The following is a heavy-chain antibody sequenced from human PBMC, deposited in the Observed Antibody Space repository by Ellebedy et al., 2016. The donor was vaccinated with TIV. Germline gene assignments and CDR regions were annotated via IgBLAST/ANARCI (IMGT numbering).Heavy chain of an antibody. V-gene: IGHV1-18*01. J-gene: IGHJ6*02. D-gene: IGHD2-15*01. CDR2: ISAYNGNT. Sequence: ASVKVSCKASGYTFSSYAFSWVRQAPGQGLEWMGWISAYNGNTNYAQKLQGRVTVTTDTSTSTAYMELRSLRSDDTAVYYCARDREVVVVVAATLYYYYGMDVWGQGTTVTVSS. CDR3: ARDREVVVVVAATLYYYYGMDV. CDR1: GYTFSSYA.